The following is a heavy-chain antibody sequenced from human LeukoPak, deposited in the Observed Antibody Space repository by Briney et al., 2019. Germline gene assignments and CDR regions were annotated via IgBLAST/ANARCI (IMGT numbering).Heavy chain of an antibody. CDR1: GFTFSSYA. CDR3: AKQRSEGIVVVPAATGY. CDR2: ISISGGTT. Sequence: PGGSLRLSCAASGFTFSSYAMSWVRQAPGKGLEWVSVISISGGTTYYADSVKGRFTISRDNSKNTLYLQMNSLRAEDTAVYYCAKQRSEGIVVVPAATGYWGQGTLVTVSS. V-gene: IGHV3-23*01. D-gene: IGHD2-2*01. J-gene: IGHJ4*02.